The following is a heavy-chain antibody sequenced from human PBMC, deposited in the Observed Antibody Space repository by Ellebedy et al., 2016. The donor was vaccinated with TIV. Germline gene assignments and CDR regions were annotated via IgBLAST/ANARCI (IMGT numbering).Heavy chain of an antibody. CDR2: FESKTDGGTT. J-gene: IGHJ1*01. CDR3: TTGYYGSGAN. V-gene: IGHV3-15*04. D-gene: IGHD3-10*01. Sequence: GGSLRLSCAASGFIFSKARMSWVRQAPGKGLEWVGRFESKTDGGTTDYAESVKGRFIISRDDSRDTLYLQMNNLKTEDTAVYCCTTGYYGSGANWGQGTLVTVSS. CDR1: GFIFSKAR.